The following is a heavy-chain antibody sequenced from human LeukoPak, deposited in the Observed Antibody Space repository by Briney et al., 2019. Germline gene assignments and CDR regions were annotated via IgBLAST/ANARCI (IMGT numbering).Heavy chain of an antibody. CDR3: ARASAHWSDY. CDR1: GYMFSNYG. Sequence: ASVKVSCKASGYMFSNYGISWVRQAPGQGLEWMGWIRVYNGNTNYAQKFQGRLTMTTDTSMSTAYMELRSLTSDDTAIYYCARASAHWSDYWGQGTLVTVPS. V-gene: IGHV1-18*01. D-gene: IGHD2-8*02. J-gene: IGHJ4*02. CDR2: IRVYNGNT.